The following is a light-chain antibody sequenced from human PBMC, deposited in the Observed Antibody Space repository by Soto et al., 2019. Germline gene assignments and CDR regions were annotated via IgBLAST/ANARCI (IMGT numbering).Light chain of an antibody. CDR3: QQYGSSSGIT. Sequence: EIVLTQSPSTPSFAPGERATLSCRASRSVSSSYLAWYQQKPGQAPRLLIYGASSRATGIPDRFSGSGSGTDFTLTISRLEPEDFAVYYCQQYGSSSGITFGQGTRLEIK. J-gene: IGKJ5*01. CDR1: RSVSSSY. V-gene: IGKV3-20*01. CDR2: GAS.